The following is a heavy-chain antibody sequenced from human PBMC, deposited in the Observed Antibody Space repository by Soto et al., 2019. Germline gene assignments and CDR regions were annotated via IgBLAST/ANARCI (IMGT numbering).Heavy chain of an antibody. J-gene: IGHJ4*02. CDR1: GVTFSSYG. V-gene: IGHV3-33*01. CDR3: ASPLGSVTTFHN. D-gene: IGHD1-26*01. CDR2: IWYDGSNK. Sequence: PGGALSLSWAASGVTFSSYGMHGVRQAPGKGLEWVAVIWYDGSNKYYADSVKGRFTISRDNSKNTLYLQMNSLRAEDTAVYYCASPLGSVTTFHNWGQGPLVTV.